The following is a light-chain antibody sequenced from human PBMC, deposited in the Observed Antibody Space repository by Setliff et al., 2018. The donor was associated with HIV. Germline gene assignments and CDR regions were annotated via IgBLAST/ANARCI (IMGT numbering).Light chain of an antibody. CDR3: ASYAGDGVHDIYV. J-gene: IGLJ1*01. CDR2: EVS. V-gene: IGLV2-8*01. Sequence: QSVLAQPLSASGSPGQSVAISCTGTSSDIGSHNHVSWYQQYPGKAPKLMIYEVSQRPSGVPDRFSGSKSGNTASLTVSGLQAEDEADYYCASYAGDGVHDIYVFGTGTKVTVL. CDR1: SSDIGSHNH.